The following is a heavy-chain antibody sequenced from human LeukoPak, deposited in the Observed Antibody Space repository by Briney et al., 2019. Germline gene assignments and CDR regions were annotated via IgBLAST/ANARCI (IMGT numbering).Heavy chain of an antibody. CDR3: ARLLTYYYGRVDY. V-gene: IGHV4-38-2*02. CDR1: GYSISSGYY. Sequence: SETLSLTCTVSGYSISSGYYWGWIRQPPGKGLEWIGSIYHSGSTYYNPSLKSRVTISVDTSKNQFSLKLSSVTAADTAVYYCARLLTYYYGRVDYWGQGTLVTVSS. D-gene: IGHD3-10*01. J-gene: IGHJ4*02. CDR2: IYHSGST.